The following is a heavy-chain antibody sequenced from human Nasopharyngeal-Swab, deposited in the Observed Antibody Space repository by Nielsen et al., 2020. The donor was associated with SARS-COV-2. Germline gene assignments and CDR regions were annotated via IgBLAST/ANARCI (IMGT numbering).Heavy chain of an antibody. CDR2: ISSSSTI. Sequence: GESLKISCAASGFTFSSYSMNWVRQAPGKGLEWVSYISSSSTIYYADSVKGRFTISRDNAKNSLYLQMNSLRDEDTAVYYCARDGYSSSWYAFDIWGQGTMVTASS. V-gene: IGHV3-48*02. CDR3: ARDGYSSSWYAFDI. D-gene: IGHD6-6*01. J-gene: IGHJ3*02. CDR1: GFTFSSYS.